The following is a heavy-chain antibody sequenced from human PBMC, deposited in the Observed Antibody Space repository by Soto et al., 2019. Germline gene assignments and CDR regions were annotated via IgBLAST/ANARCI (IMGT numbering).Heavy chain of an antibody. Sequence: ASVKVSCKASASTFPSSYMHWVRQPPGQGHKWMGIINPSGGSTSYAKKFQGRVTMTRDTSTSTVYMVLRSLRSENTGVYYGARAYCVCYFYGPVYHQYRHAFSAQGSTV. CDR1: ASTFPSSY. V-gene: IGHV1-46*01. J-gene: IGHJ6*02. CDR3: ARAYCVCYFYGPVYHQYRHAF. CDR2: INPSGGST. D-gene: IGHD2-21*01.